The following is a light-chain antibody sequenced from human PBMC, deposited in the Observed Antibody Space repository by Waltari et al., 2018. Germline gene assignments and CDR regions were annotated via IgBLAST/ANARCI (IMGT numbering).Light chain of an antibody. CDR1: LGITRW. Sequence: IQMTQSPSSVSASVGDRVSISCRASLGITRWLAWYQQQPGQAPRLLIYGASNLQSGAPSRFSVSGSGTDFTLTISGLQPEDFGTYYCQQTEGFPWTFGQGTKVEV. J-gene: IGKJ1*01. CDR2: GAS. CDR3: QQTEGFPWT. V-gene: IGKV1-12*01.